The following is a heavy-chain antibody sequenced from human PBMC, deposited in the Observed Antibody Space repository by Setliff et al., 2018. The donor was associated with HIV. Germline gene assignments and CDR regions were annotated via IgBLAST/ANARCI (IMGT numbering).Heavy chain of an antibody. Sequence: SETLSLTCTVSGGSISSGSYYWSWIRQPAGKGLEWIGRIYTSGSTNYNPSLKSRVTISVDTSKNQFSLKLSSVTAADTAVYYCARITMVRGVYYGMDVWGQGATVTVSS. J-gene: IGHJ6*02. CDR3: ARITMVRGVYYGMDV. V-gene: IGHV4-61*02. CDR1: GGSISSGSYY. CDR2: IYTSGST. D-gene: IGHD3-10*01.